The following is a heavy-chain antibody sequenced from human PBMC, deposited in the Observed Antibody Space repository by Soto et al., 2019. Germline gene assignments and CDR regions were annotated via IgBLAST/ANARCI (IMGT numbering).Heavy chain of an antibody. J-gene: IGHJ4*02. CDR2: ISVSGTTT. CDR1: GFTFSNYN. CDR3: ARDMRFLEWFPDY. V-gene: IGHV3-48*01. Sequence: GGSLRLSCAASGFTFSNYNMNWVRQTPEKGLEWVAYISVSGTTTYYADSVKGRFTISRDNAENSLYLQMNSLRADDTAVYYCARDMRFLEWFPDYWGQGTLVTVSS. D-gene: IGHD3-3*01.